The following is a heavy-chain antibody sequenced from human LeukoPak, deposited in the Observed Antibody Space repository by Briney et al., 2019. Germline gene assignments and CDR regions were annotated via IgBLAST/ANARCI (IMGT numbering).Heavy chain of an antibody. D-gene: IGHD2-15*01. V-gene: IGHV3-48*03. CDR3: ARDGPSRYCRGGSCAVDY. J-gene: IGHJ4*02. CDR1: GFTFSSYE. CDR2: ISSSGSTI. Sequence: PGGSLRLSCAASGFTFSSYEMNWVRQAPGKGLEWVSYISSSGSTIYYADSVKGRFTISRDNAKNSLYLQMNSLRAEDTAVYYCARDGPSRYCRGGSCAVDYWGQGTLVTVSS.